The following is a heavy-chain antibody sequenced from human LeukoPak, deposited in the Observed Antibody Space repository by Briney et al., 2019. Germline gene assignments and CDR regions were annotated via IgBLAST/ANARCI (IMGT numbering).Heavy chain of an antibody. Sequence: GGSLRPSCAASGFTFSSYSMNWVRQAPGEGLEWVSAISDSGGDTYYADSVKGRFTISRDNSKNTLYLQMNSLRVEDTAVYYCAKGSSDGRPYYFDYWGQGTLVTVSS. CDR3: AKGSSDGRPYYFDY. J-gene: IGHJ4*02. V-gene: IGHV3-23*01. CDR2: ISDSGGDT. CDR1: GFTFSSYS. D-gene: IGHD3-22*01.